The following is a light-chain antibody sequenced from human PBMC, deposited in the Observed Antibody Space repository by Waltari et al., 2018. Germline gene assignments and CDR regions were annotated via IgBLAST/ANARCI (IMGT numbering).Light chain of an antibody. CDR3: QMYVNLPAT. CDR2: DGS. J-gene: IGKJ1*01. Sequence: FAWYQGSPCQSPIFLIYDGSNSGTTIPVRFSGSGSGTDVSHTISRLEPEGFAVYYCQMYVNLPATFGQGTKVEIK. V-gene: IGKV3-20*01.